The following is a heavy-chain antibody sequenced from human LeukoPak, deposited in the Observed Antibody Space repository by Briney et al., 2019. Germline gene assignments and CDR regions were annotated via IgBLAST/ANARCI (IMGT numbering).Heavy chain of an antibody. CDR1: RGSISSPTYY. D-gene: IGHD4/OR15-4a*01. J-gene: IGHJ3*02. V-gene: IGHV4-39*01. Sequence: SETLSLTCTVSRGSISSPTYYWGWIRQPPGKGLEWIGYIYYSRSTYYNPSLKSRVTISVDTSKNQFFLNLSSVTAADTAVYYCAQSDVLAGAFDIWGQGTMVIVSS. CDR2: IYYSRST. CDR3: AQSDVLAGAFDI.